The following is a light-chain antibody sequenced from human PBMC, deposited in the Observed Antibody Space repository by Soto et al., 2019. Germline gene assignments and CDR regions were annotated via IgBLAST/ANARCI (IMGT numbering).Light chain of an antibody. CDR3: QQYNNWPPWT. J-gene: IGKJ1*01. CDR1: QAILTY. CDR2: GAS. Sequence: DIHLTQSPSSLSAAVGDRVTITCRASQAILTYLNWFQQKAGKAPEVLIYGASSLRSGVPSRFTGSGSATDFTLTITSLQPEDAGTYFCQQYNNWPPWTVGQGTKVDSK. V-gene: IGKV1-39*01.